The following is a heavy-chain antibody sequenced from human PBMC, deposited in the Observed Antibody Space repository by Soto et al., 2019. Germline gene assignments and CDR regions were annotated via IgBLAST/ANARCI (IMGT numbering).Heavy chain of an antibody. CDR2: ISSNGGST. J-gene: IGHJ3*02. D-gene: IGHD2-2*01. Sequence: GGSLRLSCSASGFTFSSYAMHWVRQAPGKGLEYVSAISSNGGSTYYADSVKGRFTISRDNSKNTLYLQMSSLRAEDTSFYYCVKEIVVFPAAKSPANAFDILGQGSMVTVSS. CDR3: VKEIVVFPAAKSPANAFDI. CDR1: GFTFSSYA. V-gene: IGHV3-64D*06.